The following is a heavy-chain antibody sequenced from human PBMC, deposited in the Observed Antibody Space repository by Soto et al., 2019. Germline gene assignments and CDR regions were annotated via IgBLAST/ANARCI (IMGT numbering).Heavy chain of an antibody. CDR3: AHRQDHVYYYDSSGYDY. J-gene: IGHJ4*02. D-gene: IGHD3-22*01. CDR2: IYWDDDK. CDR1: GFSLSTSGVG. Sequence: SGPTLVNPTQTLTLTCTFSGFSLSTSGVGVGWIRQPPGKALEWLALIYWDDDKRYSPSLKSRLTITKDTSKNQVVLTMTNMDPVDTATYYCAHRQDHVYYYDSSGYDYWGQGTLVTVSS. V-gene: IGHV2-5*02.